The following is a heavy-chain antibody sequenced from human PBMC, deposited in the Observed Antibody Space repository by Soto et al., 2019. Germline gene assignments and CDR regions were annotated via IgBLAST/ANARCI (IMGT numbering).Heavy chain of an antibody. J-gene: IGHJ6*02. Sequence: SVKVSCKASGGTFSSYAISWVRQAPGQGLEWMGGIIPIFGTANYAQKFQGRVTITADESTSTAYMELSSLRSEDTAVYYCAGGGAAYDYYGMDVWGQGTTVTVSS. V-gene: IGHV1-69*13. D-gene: IGHD3-16*01. CDR1: GGTFSSYA. CDR2: IIPIFGTA. CDR3: AGGGAAYDYYGMDV.